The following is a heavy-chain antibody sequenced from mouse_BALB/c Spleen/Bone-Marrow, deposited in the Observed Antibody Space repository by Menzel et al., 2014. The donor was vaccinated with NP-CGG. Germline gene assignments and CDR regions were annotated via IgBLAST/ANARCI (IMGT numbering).Heavy chain of an antibody. CDR1: GYAFTNYL. CDR2: IYPGSGGT. CDR3: ARGTTVYYFDY. D-gene: IGHD1-1*01. J-gene: IGHJ2*01. V-gene: IGHV1-54*01. Sequence: VQLQESGAELVRPGTSVKVSCKASGYAFTNYLIEWVKQRPGQGLEWIGVIYPGSGGTNYNEKFRDKATLTADKSSSTAYMQLSSLTSDDSAVYSCARGTTVYYFDYWGQGTTLTVSS.